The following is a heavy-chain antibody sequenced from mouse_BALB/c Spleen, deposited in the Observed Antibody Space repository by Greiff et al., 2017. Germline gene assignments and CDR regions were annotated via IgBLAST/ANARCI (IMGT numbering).Heavy chain of an antibody. CDR2: IDTSDSYT. Sequence: VQLQQPGAELVMPGASVKMSCKASGYTFTDYWMHWVKQRPGQGLEWIGAIDTSDSYTSYNQKFKGKATLTVDESSSPAYMQLSSLTSEDSAVYYCARSGYYGYGPMDYWGQGTSVTVSS. J-gene: IGHJ4*01. CDR1: GYTFTDYW. D-gene: IGHD1-2*01. CDR3: ARSGYYGYGPMDY. V-gene: IGHV1-69*01.